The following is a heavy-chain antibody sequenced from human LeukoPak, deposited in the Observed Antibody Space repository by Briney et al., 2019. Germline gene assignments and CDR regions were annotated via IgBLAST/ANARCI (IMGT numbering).Heavy chain of an antibody. CDR2: ISYDGSNK. CDR3: ARGRGYCSGGSCPLFDY. J-gene: IGHJ4*02. D-gene: IGHD2-15*01. V-gene: IGHV3-30-3*01. CDR1: GFTFSSYA. Sequence: GGSLRLSCAASGFTFSSYAMHWVRQAPGKGLEWVAVISYDGSNKYYADSVKGRFTISRDNSKNTLYLQMNSLRAEDTAVYYCARGRGYCSGGSCPLFDYWGQGTLVTVSS.